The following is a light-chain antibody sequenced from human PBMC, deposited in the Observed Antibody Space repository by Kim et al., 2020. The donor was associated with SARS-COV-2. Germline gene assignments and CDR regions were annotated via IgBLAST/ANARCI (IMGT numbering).Light chain of an antibody. V-gene: IGLV1-51*01. CDR3: GTWDSSLSPWV. Sequence: QSVLTQPPSVSAAPLHIFTISCSGSSSNIGNNYVSWYQQLPGTAPKLLIYDNNKRPSGIPDRFSGSKSGTSATLGITGLQTGDEADYYCGTWDSSLSPWVFGGGTPLTVL. J-gene: IGLJ3*02. CDR2: DNN. CDR1: SSNIGNNY.